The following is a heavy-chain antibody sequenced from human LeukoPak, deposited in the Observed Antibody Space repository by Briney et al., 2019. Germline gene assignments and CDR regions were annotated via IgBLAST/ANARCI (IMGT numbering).Heavy chain of an antibody. D-gene: IGHD2-2*01. Sequence: SVKVSCQASGGTFSSYALSWVRQATGQGLEWMGGIIPIFGKANYAQKFQGGVTITADESTSTAYMELSSMRSEDTAVYYCAVNPTYCSSTSCYVGTYWGQGTLVTVSS. CDR3: AVNPTYCSSTSCYVGTY. CDR2: IIPIFGKA. J-gene: IGHJ4*02. CDR1: GGTFSSYA. V-gene: IGHV1-69*01.